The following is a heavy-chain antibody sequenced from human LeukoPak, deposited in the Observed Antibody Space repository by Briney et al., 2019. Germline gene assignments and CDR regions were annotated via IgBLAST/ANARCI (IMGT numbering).Heavy chain of an antibody. Sequence: GASVKVSCKASGGTFSSHAISWVRQAPGQGLEWMRGIIPIFGTANYAQKFQGRVTITADESTSTAYMELSSLRSEDTAVYYCARNRDFWSGYYSYFDYWGQGTLVTVSS. J-gene: IGHJ4*02. CDR1: GGTFSSHA. D-gene: IGHD3-3*01. CDR2: IIPIFGTA. V-gene: IGHV1-69*13. CDR3: ARNRDFWSGYYSYFDY.